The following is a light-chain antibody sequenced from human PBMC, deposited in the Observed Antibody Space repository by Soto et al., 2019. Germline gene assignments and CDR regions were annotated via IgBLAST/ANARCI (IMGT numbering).Light chain of an antibody. CDR3: SSYTSSTFYV. Sequence: QSVLTQPASVSGSPGQSITISCTGTSSDVGGYNYVSWYQQHPGKAPKLMIYEVSNRPSGVSNRFSGSKSGNTASLTISGLQVEDEADYYCSSYTSSTFYVFGTGTKVTVL. J-gene: IGLJ1*01. V-gene: IGLV2-14*01. CDR1: SSDVGGYNY. CDR2: EVS.